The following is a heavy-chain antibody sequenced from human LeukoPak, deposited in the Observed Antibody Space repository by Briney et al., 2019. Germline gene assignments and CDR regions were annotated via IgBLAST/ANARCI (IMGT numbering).Heavy chain of an antibody. D-gene: IGHD3-9*01. Sequence: SETLSLTCTVSGGSISSYYWSWIRQPPGKGLEWIGYIYYSGSTNYNPSLKSRVTISVDTSKNQFSLKLSSVTAADTAVYYCARGLRYFDWLSLNWFDPWGQGTLVTVSS. CDR3: ARGLRYFDWLSLNWFDP. CDR2: IYYSGST. J-gene: IGHJ5*02. CDR1: GGSISSYY. V-gene: IGHV4-59*01.